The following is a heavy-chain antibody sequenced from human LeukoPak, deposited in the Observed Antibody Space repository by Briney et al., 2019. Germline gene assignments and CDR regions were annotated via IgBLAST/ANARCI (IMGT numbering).Heavy chain of an antibody. V-gene: IGHV1-69*05. CDR1: GGTFSSYA. J-gene: IGHJ4*02. CDR2: IIPIFGTA. D-gene: IGHD3-22*01. CDR3: ARDLPNYYDSSGYPID. Sequence: SVKVSCKASGGTFSSYAISWVRQAPGQGLEWMGRIIPIFGTANYARKFQGRVTITTDESTSTAYMELSSLRSEDTAVYYCARDLPNYYDSSGYPIDWGQGTLVTVSS.